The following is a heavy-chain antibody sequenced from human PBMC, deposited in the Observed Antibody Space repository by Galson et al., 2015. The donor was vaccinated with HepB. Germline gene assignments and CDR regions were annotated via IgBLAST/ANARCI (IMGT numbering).Heavy chain of an antibody. CDR1: GFTFSNYG. Sequence: SLRLSCAASGFTFSNYGMHWVRQAPGKGLEWVAVIWYDGSNKYYADSVKGRFAISRDNSKNTLFLQMNSLRAEDTAVYYCARDPSYCSSTSCYYLYYYMDVWGKGTTVAVSS. D-gene: IGHD2-2*01. J-gene: IGHJ6*03. CDR2: IWYDGSNK. CDR3: ARDPSYCSSTSCYYLYYYMDV. V-gene: IGHV3-33*08.